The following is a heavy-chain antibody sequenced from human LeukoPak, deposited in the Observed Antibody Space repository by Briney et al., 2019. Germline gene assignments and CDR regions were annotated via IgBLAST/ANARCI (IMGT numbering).Heavy chain of an antibody. Sequence: SETLSLTCTVSGGSISSSSYYWGWIRQPPGKGLEWIGSIYYSGSTYYNPSLKSRVTISVDTSKNQFSLKLSSVTAADTAVYYCARVTSSSSWYSHDYWGQGTLVTVSS. D-gene: IGHD6-13*01. J-gene: IGHJ4*02. CDR1: GGSISSSSYY. CDR3: ARVTSSSSWYSHDY. CDR2: IYYSGST. V-gene: IGHV4-39*07.